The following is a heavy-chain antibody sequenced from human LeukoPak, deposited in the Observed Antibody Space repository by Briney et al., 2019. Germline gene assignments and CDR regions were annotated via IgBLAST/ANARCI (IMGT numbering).Heavy chain of an antibody. CDR2: ISYDGSNK. CDR1: GFTFSSYG. CDR3: AKGDGSGSYYRNWFDP. V-gene: IGHV3-30*18. D-gene: IGHD3-10*01. Sequence: GGSLRLSCAASGFTFSSYGMHWVRQAPGKGLEWVAVISYDGSNKYYADSVKGRFTISRDNSKNTLYLQMNSLRAEDTAVYYCAKGDGSGSYYRNWFDPWGQGALVTVSS. J-gene: IGHJ5*02.